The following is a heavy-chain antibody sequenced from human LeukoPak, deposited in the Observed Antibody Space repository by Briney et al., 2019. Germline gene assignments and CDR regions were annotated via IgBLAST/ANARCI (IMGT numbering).Heavy chain of an antibody. CDR3: ARVRSVVGGTIGY. V-gene: IGHV1-2*02. Sequence: ASVKVSCKASGYIFTGYYMHWVRQAPGQGLEWMGWINPNSGGTDYAQKFQGRVTMTRDTSISTAYMALSSLRSDDTAVYYCARVRSVVGGTIGYWGQGTLVTVSS. J-gene: IGHJ4*02. D-gene: IGHD2-15*01. CDR2: INPNSGGT. CDR1: GYIFTGYY.